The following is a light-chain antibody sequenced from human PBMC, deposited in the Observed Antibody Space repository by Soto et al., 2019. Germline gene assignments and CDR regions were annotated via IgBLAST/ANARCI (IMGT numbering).Light chain of an antibody. J-gene: IGLJ1*01. V-gene: IGLV2-14*01. CDR3: SSYTSSSTGV. CDR2: EVS. CDR1: SSDVGGYNY. Sequence: QSALTQPDSVSGSPGQSITISCTGTSSDVGGYNYVSWYQQHPGKAPKLMISEVSNRPSGVSNRFPGSKSGNTASLTISGLQAEDEADYYCSSYTSSSTGVFGTRTKLTVL.